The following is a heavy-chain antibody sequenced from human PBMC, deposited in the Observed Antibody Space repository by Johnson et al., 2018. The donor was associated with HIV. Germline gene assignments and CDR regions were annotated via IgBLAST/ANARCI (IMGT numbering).Heavy chain of an antibody. V-gene: IGHV3-33*01. Sequence: QVQLVESGGGVVQPGRSLRLSCAASGFTFSSYGMHWVRQAPGKGLEWVAVLWYDGSNKYYADSVKGRFTISRDNAKNSLYLQMNSLRAEDTAVYYCARERNMIVVDDDAFDIWGQGTMVTVSS. CDR1: GFTFSSYG. CDR3: ARERNMIVVDDDAFDI. J-gene: IGHJ3*02. D-gene: IGHD3-22*01. CDR2: LWYDGSNK.